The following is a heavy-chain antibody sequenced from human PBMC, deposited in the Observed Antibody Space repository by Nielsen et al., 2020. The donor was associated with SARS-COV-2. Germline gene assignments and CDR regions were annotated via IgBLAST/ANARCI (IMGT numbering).Heavy chain of an antibody. J-gene: IGHJ4*02. CDR2: IYYSGST. V-gene: IGHV4-59*01. Sequence: SETLSLTCTVSGGSITTNYWSWIRQPPGKGLEWIGYIYYSGSTNYNPSLKSRVTISVDTSKNQLSLKLNSVTAADTAMYYCARSISAYDPFWYWGQGTLVTVSS. D-gene: IGHD5-12*01. CDR1: GGSITTNY. CDR3: ARSISAYDPFWY.